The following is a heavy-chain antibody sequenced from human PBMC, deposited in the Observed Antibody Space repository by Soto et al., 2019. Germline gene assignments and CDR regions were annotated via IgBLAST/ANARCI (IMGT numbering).Heavy chain of an antibody. Sequence: GSLRLSCAASGFTFASHAMSWVRQAPGKGLEWVSGISANGGRANYADSVKGRFSLSRDNSKNTMFLQMDSLTAEDTAIYYCASWVIALGGTGYFRHWGQGTLVTDSS. J-gene: IGHJ1*01. CDR3: ASWVIALGGTGYFRH. V-gene: IGHV3-23*01. CDR1: GFTFASHA. CDR2: ISANGGRA. D-gene: IGHD6-19*01.